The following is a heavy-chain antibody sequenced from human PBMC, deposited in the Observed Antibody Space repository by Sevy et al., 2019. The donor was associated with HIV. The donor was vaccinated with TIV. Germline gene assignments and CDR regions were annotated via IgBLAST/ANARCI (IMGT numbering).Heavy chain of an antibody. Sequence: GGSLRLSCAVSGFIFSSYDMRWVRQAPGKGLEWVSGISAGGGTTYYADSVKDRFTVSRDNFKNILYLQMNSLRVEDTAVYFCSKDPYCGGGGCLDVYDFWGQGTVVTVSS. CDR3: SKDPYCGGGGCLDVYDF. D-gene: IGHD2-15*01. CDR1: GFIFSSYD. V-gene: IGHV3-23*01. J-gene: IGHJ3*01. CDR2: ISAGGGTT.